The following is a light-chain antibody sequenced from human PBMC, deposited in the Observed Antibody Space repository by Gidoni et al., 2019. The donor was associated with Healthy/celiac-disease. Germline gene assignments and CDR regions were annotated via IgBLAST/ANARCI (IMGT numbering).Light chain of an antibody. V-gene: IGKV1-39*01. CDR2: AAS. J-gene: IGKJ1*01. Sequence: DIQMTQSPSSLSASVGDRVTITCRASQSISSYLNWYQQKPGKAPKLLIYAASSSQSGVPSRFSGSGSGTDFTLTISSLQPEDFATYYCQQSYSTPRTFGQWTKVELK. CDR3: QQSYSTPRT. CDR1: QSISSY.